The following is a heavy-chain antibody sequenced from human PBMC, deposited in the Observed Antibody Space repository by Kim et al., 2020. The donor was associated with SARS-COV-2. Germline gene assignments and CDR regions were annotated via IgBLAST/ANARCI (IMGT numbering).Heavy chain of an antibody. J-gene: IGHJ4*02. V-gene: IGHV3-15*01. CDR1: GFTFSNAW. CDR3: TTDRVGATNGYFDS. Sequence: GGSLRLSCAASGFTFSNAWMNWVRQAPGKGLEWVGHIKSKADGGTTDYAAPMKGRFTISRDDSKTTLYLQMNSLKTEDTAVYYCTTDRVGATNGYFDSWGQGTLVTVSS. CDR2: IKSKADGGTT. D-gene: IGHD1-26*01.